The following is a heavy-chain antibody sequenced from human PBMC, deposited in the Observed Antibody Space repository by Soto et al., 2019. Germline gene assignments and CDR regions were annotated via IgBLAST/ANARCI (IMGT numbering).Heavy chain of an antibody. Sequence: DVQLVESGGGLVQPGRSLRLSCAASGFTFDDYAMHWVRQAPGNGLEWVSGISWNGGSIGYAESVKGRFTSPRDNAKNSLYLEKNSLRDEDTALYHCARVRRSYYYYYMDVWGKGTTVTVSS. J-gene: IGHJ6*03. CDR3: ARVRRSYYYYYMDV. V-gene: IGHV3-9*01. CDR1: GFTFDDYA. D-gene: IGHD3-10*01. CDR2: ISWNGGSI.